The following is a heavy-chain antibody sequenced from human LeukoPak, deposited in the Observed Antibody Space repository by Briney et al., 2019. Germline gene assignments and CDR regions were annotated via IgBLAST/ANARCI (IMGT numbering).Heavy chain of an antibody. J-gene: IGHJ4*02. Sequence: PSETLSLTCTVSGGSISSTSYYWGWLRQPPGKGLVWIVSINYSGTTYYNPSLKIRVTISVDTSKNQFSLKLSSVTAADTAVYYCARDVPTGYHDYWGQGTLVTVSS. V-gene: IGHV4-39*07. CDR2: INYSGTT. CDR3: ARDVPTGYHDY. CDR1: GGSISSTSYY. D-gene: IGHD3-9*01.